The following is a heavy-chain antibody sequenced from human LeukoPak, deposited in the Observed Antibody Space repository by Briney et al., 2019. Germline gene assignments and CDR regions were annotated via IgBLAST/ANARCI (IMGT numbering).Heavy chain of an antibody. CDR3: ARRRGYYDILTGYSYYFDY. CDR2: IYYSGST. V-gene: IGHV4-59*08. CDR1: GGSISSYY. Sequence: SETLSLTCTVSGGSISSYYWSWIRQPPGKGLEWIGYIYYSGSTNYNPSLKSRVTISVDTSKNQFSLKLCSVTAADTAVYYCARRRGYYDILTGYSYYFDYWGQGTLVTVSS. D-gene: IGHD3-9*01. J-gene: IGHJ4*02.